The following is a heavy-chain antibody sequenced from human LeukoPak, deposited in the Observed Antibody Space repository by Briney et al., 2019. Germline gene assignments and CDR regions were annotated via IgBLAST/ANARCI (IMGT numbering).Heavy chain of an antibody. CDR2: ISGDGVST. CDR3: AKDIFPIVGATHDAFDI. J-gene: IGHJ3*02. D-gene: IGHD1-26*01. V-gene: IGHV3-43*02. Sequence: PGGSLRLSCAASGFTFDDYAMHWVRQAPGKGLEWVSLISGDGVSTYYADSVKGRFTISRDNSKNSLYLQMNSLRTEDTALYYCAKDIFPIVGATHDAFDIWGQGTMVTVSS. CDR1: GFTFDDYA.